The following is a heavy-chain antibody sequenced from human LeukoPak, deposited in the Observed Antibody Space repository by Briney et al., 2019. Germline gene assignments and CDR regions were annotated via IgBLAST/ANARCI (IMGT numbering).Heavy chain of an antibody. J-gene: IGHJ4*02. CDR1: GFTFISYW. CDR3: AREGYSSSFDY. V-gene: IGHV3-74*01. D-gene: IGHD6-13*01. CDR2: INSDGSTT. Sequence: GGSLRLSCAASGFTFISYWMHWVRQAPGKGLVWVSRINSDGSTTSYAASVKGRFTISRDTAKNTLYLQMNSLRAEDTAVYYCAREGYSSSFDYWGQGTLVTVSS.